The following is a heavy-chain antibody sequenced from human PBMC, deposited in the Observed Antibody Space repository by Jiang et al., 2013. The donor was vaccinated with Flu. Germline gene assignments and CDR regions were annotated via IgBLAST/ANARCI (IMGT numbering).Heavy chain of an antibody. D-gene: IGHD1-7*01. CDR1: GSISSSSYY. CDR2: IYYSGST. CDR3: ARQLGITGTLFDP. Sequence: GSISSSSYYWGWIRQPPGKGLEWIGSIYYSGSTYYNPSLKSRVTISVDTSKNQXSLKLSSVTAADTAVYYCARQLGITGTLFDPWGQGTLVTVSS. V-gene: IGHV4-39*01. J-gene: IGHJ5*02.